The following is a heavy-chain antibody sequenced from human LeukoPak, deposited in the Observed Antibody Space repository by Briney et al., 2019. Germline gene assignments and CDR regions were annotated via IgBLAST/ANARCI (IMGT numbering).Heavy chain of an antibody. V-gene: IGHV3-23*01. Sequence: GGSLRLSCVASGFIFSSYAMSWVRQAPGKGLEWVSGTSGSGGSAFYADSVKGRFTISRDNAKNTLYLEMNSLRAEDTAVYYCANLYGDYGDYWGQGNLVTVSS. D-gene: IGHD4-17*01. CDR3: ANLYGDYGDY. CDR2: TSGSGGSA. J-gene: IGHJ4*02. CDR1: GFIFSSYA.